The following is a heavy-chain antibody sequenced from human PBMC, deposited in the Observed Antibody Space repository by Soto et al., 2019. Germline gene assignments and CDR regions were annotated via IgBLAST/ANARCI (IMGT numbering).Heavy chain of an antibody. CDR1: GFTFNNYA. V-gene: IGHV3-23*01. J-gene: IGHJ1*01. Sequence: EVQLLESGGGLVQPGGSLRLSCVDSGFTFNNYAMNWVRQAPGKGLEWVSAISGSGGTTYYADSVKGRFTISRDNSKNTLYLQMNSLRAEDTAVYYCAEDRDSRSPRKVQHWGQGTLVTVSS. CDR3: AEDRDSRSPRKVQH. CDR2: ISGSGGTT. D-gene: IGHD1-26*01.